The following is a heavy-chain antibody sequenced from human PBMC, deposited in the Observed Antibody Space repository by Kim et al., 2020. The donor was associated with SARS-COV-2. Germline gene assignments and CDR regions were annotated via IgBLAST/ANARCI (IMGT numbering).Heavy chain of an antibody. Sequence: SETLSLTCAVYGESFSGYQWSWIRQSPGKGLEWIGEIDQSGSTNYNPSLKSRVTISADTYKNQFSLKLSSVTAAETAVYYCAGGRGGITMIVVVITAAEYYFATGGPGTPVTVSS. D-gene: IGHD3-22*01. J-gene: IGHJ4*02. CDR3: AGGRGGITMIVVVITAAEYYFAT. CDR2: IDQSGST. V-gene: IGHV4-34*01. CDR1: GESFSGYQ.